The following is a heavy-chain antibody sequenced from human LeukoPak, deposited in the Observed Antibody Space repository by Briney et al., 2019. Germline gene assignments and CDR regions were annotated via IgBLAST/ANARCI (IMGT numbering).Heavy chain of an antibody. CDR1: GFAFESFT. CDR3: AGDYDSSSYYYVGTTVTY. J-gene: IGHJ4*02. Sequence: SGGSLRLSCAGSGFAFESFTMTXVXQAXGXXLXXXXVXSYDASNKYYADSVKGRFTISRDNSKNTLYLQMNSLRAEDTAVYYCAGDYDSSSYYYVGTTVTYWGQGTLVTVSS. D-gene: IGHD3-22*01. CDR2: XSYDASNK. V-gene: IGHV3-30*04.